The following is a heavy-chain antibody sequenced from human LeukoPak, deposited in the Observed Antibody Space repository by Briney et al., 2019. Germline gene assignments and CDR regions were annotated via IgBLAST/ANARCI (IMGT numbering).Heavy chain of an antibody. CDR2: INQDGSER. D-gene: IGHD4-17*01. V-gene: IGHV3-7*01. CDR3: ATDSPYGAYAGYSDF. Sequence: PGGSLRLSCAASEFTFSGHWMSWVRQAPGKGLEWVAHINQDGSERPYVDSVKGRFTISRDNAKNSLYLQMNSLRDEDTAVYYCATDSPYGAYAGYSDFWGRGTMVTVSS. CDR1: EFTFSGHW. J-gene: IGHJ2*01.